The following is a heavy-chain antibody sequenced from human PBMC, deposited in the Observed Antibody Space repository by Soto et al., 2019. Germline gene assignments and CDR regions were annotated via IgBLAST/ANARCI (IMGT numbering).Heavy chain of an antibody. D-gene: IGHD3-16*01. V-gene: IGHV3-9*01. J-gene: IGHJ4*02. CDR2: ISWNSGSI. CDR1: GFTFDDYA. CDR3: AKIQDVWGSYYFDC. Sequence: EVQLVESGGGLVQPGRSLRLSCAASGFTFDDYAMHWVREAPGKGLEWVSGISWNSGSIGYAESVKGRFTISRDNAKNSLYLKMNSLRAEDTALYYCAKIQDVWGSYYFDCWGQRTLVTVSS.